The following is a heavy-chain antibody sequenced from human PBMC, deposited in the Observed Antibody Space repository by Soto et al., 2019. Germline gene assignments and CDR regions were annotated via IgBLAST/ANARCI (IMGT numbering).Heavy chain of an antibody. V-gene: IGHV1-46*01. CDR2: INPSGGST. CDR3: ARAQRDSGSYYALDY. Sequence: ASVKVSCKSSGYTFTSYYMHWVRQAPGQGLEWMGIINPSGGSTSYAQKFQGRVTMTRDTSTSTVYMELSSLRSEDTAVYYCARAQRDSGSYYALDYWGQGTLVTVYS. CDR1: GYTFTSYY. J-gene: IGHJ4*02. D-gene: IGHD1-26*01.